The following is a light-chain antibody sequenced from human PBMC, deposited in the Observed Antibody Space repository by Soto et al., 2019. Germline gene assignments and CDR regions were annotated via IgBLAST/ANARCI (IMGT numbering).Light chain of an antibody. CDR1: QSIGAS. CDR3: QQYNSSPLT. J-gene: IGKJ4*01. CDR2: KTS. V-gene: IGKV1-5*03. Sequence: DIQMTQSPSTLYASVGDRVTITCRASQSIGASLAWFQQKPGKAPNLLIYKTSSLESGVPSRFSGSESGTEFTLTISTLQPDDLAPYYCQQYNSSPLTFGGGTKVEIK.